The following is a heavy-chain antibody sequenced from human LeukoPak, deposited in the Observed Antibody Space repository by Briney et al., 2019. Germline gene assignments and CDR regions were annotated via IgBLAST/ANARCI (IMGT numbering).Heavy chain of an antibody. D-gene: IGHD6-13*01. CDR1: GFTFSSYG. CDR2: ISGSGGST. Sequence: GGSLRLSCAASGFTFSSYGMSWVRQAPGKGVEWVSAISGSGGSTYYADSVKGRFTISRDNSKNTLYLQMNSLRAEDTAVYYCANQKGTSSWSEYYFDYWGQGTLVTVSS. CDR3: ANQKGTSSWSEYYFDY. J-gene: IGHJ4*02. V-gene: IGHV3-23*01.